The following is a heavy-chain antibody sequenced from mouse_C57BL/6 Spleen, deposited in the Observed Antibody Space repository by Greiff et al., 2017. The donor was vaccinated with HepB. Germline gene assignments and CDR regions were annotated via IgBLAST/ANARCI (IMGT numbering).Heavy chain of an antibody. Sequence: QVQLQQPGAELVMPGASVKLSCKASGYTFPSYWMHWVKQRPGQGLEWIGEIDPSDSDTNYNQKFKGKSTLTVDKSSSTAYMQLSSLASEDSAVYYCARGLYGNDFDYWGQGTTLTVSS. D-gene: IGHD2-1*01. CDR1: GYTFPSYW. CDR3: ARGLYGNDFDY. J-gene: IGHJ2*01. CDR2: IDPSDSDT. V-gene: IGHV1-69*01.